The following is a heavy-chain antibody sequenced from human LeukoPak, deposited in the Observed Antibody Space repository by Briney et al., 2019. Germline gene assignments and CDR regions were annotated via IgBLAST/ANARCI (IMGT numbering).Heavy chain of an antibody. D-gene: IGHD6-13*01. V-gene: IGHV4-34*01. Sequence: KTSETLSLTCAVYGGSFSGYYWTWIRQPPGKGLEWIGEINHSGNTNYNPSLKSRVAISVDTSKNQFSLKLCSVTAADTAVYYCARSSWRAFDYWGQGTLVTVSS. CDR1: GGSFSGYY. CDR3: ARSSWRAFDY. J-gene: IGHJ4*02. CDR2: INHSGNT.